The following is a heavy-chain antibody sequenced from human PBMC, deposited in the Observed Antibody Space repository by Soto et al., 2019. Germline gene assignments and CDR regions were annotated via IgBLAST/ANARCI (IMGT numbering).Heavy chain of an antibody. CDR3: ARDVSRRRFDY. D-gene: IGHD6-6*01. Sequence: GGSLRLSCAAPGFTFSSYGMHWVRQAPGKGLEWVAVIWYDGSNKYYADSVKGRFTISRDNSKNTLYLQMNSLRAEDTAVYYCARDVSRRRFDYWGQGTLVTVSS. CDR2: IWYDGSNK. CDR1: GFTFSSYG. V-gene: IGHV3-33*01. J-gene: IGHJ4*02.